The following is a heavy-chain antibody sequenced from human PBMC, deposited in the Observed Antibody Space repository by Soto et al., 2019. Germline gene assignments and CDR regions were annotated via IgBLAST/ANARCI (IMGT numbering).Heavy chain of an antibody. CDR2: IYTSGST. CDR3: ARDRPSTIHSSDFDY. V-gene: IGHV4-4*07. J-gene: IGHJ4*02. D-gene: IGHD2-15*01. CDR1: GGSISSYY. Sequence: PSKTLSLTCTVSGGSISSYYWSWIRQPAGKGLEWIGRIYTSGSTNYNPSLKSRVTMSVDTSKNQFSLKLSSVTAADTAVYYCARDRPSTIHSSDFDYWGPGTLVTVSA.